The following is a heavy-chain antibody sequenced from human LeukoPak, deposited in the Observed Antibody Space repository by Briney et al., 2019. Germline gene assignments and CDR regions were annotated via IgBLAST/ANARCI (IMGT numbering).Heavy chain of an antibody. CDR3: ARSVIAATYYFDY. CDR1: GDSVSSNSAA. J-gene: IGHJ4*02. Sequence: SQTLSPTSAISGDSVSSNSAAWNWNRQSPSRDLQWLGRTYYRSKWYNDYAVSVKSRITINPDTSKNQFSLQLNSVTPEDTAVYYCARSVIAATYYFDYWGQGTLVTVSS. D-gene: IGHD6-13*01. CDR2: TYYRSKWYN. V-gene: IGHV6-1*01.